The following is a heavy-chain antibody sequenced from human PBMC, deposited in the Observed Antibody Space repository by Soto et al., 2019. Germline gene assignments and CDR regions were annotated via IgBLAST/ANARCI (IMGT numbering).Heavy chain of an antibody. Sequence: QVKLVQSGAEVRPPGASVKVSCRASGYSFSAHYVHWVRQAPGHGLEWMARATPNNGATNYTKKLHDWVTMTTDTSISTVYLEMTRLTFADTAVYYCAREPDSSTTTEGISRGHCWFDPWGQGALVSFSS. J-gene: IGHJ5*02. D-gene: IGHD2-2*01. CDR3: AREPDSSTTTEGISRGHCWFDP. V-gene: IGHV1-2*04. CDR1: GYSFSAHY. CDR2: ATPNNGAT.